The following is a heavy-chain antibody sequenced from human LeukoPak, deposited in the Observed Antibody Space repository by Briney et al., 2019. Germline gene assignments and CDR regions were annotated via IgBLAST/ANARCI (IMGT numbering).Heavy chain of an antibody. V-gene: IGHV4-61*02. D-gene: IGHD5-12*01. CDR2: IYTSGST. CDR3: ARDYPIVATIDY. J-gene: IGHJ4*02. CDR1: GGSISTSNYY. Sequence: KPSETLSLTCTVSGGSISTSNYYWSWIRQPAGKGLEWIGRIYTSGSTNYNPSLKSRVTISVDTSKNQFSLKLSSVTAADTAVYYCARDYPIVATIDYWGQGTLVTVSS.